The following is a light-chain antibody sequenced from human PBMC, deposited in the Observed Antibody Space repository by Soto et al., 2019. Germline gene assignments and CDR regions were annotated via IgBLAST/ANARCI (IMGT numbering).Light chain of an antibody. Sequence: IQLTQSPSSLSASVGDRVIITCRASQGINSYLAWYQQKPGQAPKLLIYGASTLQRGVSSRFSGSGSGTDFTLTISSLQPEDSATYYCQPLNSYLEGTFGQGTKVEIK. J-gene: IGKJ1*01. CDR3: QPLNSYLEGT. CDR1: QGINSY. V-gene: IGKV1-9*01. CDR2: GAS.